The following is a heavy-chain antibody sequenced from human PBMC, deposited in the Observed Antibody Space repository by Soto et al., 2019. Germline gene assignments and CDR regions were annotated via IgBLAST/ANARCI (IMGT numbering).Heavy chain of an antibody. V-gene: IGHV5-51*01. CDR3: ARQATPGLFDY. Sequence: LKISCKGSGYSFTTYWIAWVRQMPGKGLEWMGNIYPGDSDTRYSPSFQGQVTISADKSTSTAYLQWGRLRASDTAIYYCARQATPGLFDYWGQGALVTVSS. CDR2: IYPGDSDT. CDR1: GYSFTTYW. J-gene: IGHJ4*02.